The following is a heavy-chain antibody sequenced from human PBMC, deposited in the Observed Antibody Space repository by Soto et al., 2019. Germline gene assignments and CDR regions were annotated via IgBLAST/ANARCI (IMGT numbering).Heavy chain of an antibody. Sequence: VASLTVSCKGAGYSFTSYWIGWVRQMPGKGLEWMGIIYPGDSDTRYSPSFQGQVTISADKSISTAYLQWSSLKASDTAMYYCASQDILSGDSSIRSCGMGGRRRGTTV. CDR3: ASQDILSGDSSIRSCGMGG. CDR1: GYSFTSYW. J-gene: IGHJ6*02. D-gene: IGHD4-17*01. CDR2: IYPGDSDT. V-gene: IGHV5-51*01.